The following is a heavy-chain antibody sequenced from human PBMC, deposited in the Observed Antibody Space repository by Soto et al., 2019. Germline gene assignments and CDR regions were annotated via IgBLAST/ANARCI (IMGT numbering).Heavy chain of an antibody. CDR1: GFTFSSYS. CDR3: AKALAVYVYYYDSSGYTDAFDI. V-gene: IGHV3-23*01. Sequence: GGSLRLSCAASGFTFSSYSISWVRQAPGKGLEWVSAISGSGGSKYYADSVKGRFTISRDNSKNTLYLQMNSLRAEDTAVYYCAKALAVYVYYYDSSGYTDAFDIWGQGTMVTVSS. D-gene: IGHD3-22*01. CDR2: ISGSGGSK. J-gene: IGHJ3*02.